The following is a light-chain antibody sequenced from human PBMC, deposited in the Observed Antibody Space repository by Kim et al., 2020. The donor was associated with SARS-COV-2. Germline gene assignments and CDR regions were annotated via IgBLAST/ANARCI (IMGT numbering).Light chain of an antibody. CDR2: RAS. CDR1: QSVLSSSNNKGY. CDR3: QQYYTTPVT. V-gene: IGKV4-1*01. Sequence: MATINCKSSQSVLSSSNNKGYLAWYQPKQGQPPKLLIYRASTRESAVPDRFSGSGSGTDFTHTISSLQAEDVAVYYSQQYYTTPVTFGQGPKLEL. J-gene: IGKJ2*01.